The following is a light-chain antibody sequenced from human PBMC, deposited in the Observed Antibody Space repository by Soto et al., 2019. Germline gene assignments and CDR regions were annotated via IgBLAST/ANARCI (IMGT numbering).Light chain of an antibody. CDR1: QSVSSSY. V-gene: IGKV3-20*01. CDR3: QYYGSSPVT. Sequence: EIVLTQSPGTLSLSPGARATLSCRASQSVSSSYFAWYQQKPGQPPRLLIYGASNRATDFPDRFSGSGSGTDFTLTISRLEPEDFAVYYCQYYGSSPVTFGQGTKVEIK. J-gene: IGKJ1*01. CDR2: GAS.